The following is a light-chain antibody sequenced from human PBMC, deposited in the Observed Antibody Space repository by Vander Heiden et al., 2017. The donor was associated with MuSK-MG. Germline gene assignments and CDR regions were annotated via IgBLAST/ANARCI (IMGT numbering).Light chain of an antibody. CDR3: QQYQTTPWT. J-gene: IGKJ1*01. Sequence: QSPDSLAVSLGERATINCKSSQSILYSSHNTNYLAWYQQKPGQPPKLLIYWTSTRESGVPDRFTGSGSGTDFTLTISSLQAEDVAVYYCQQYQTTPWTFGQGTKVEIK. V-gene: IGKV4-1*01. CDR2: WTS. CDR1: QSILYSSHNTNY.